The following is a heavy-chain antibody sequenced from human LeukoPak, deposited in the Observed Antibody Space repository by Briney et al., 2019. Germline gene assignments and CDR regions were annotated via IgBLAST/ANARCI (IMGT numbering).Heavy chain of an antibody. Sequence: SETLSLTCTVSGGSISSNNYYWGWIRQPPGKALEWIGNIYTTGSTYYSPSLKSRLIISLDTSKNQFSLNLSSVTAADTAVYYCVTRRPSMAFGYWGQGTLVTVSS. D-gene: IGHD2/OR15-2a*01. J-gene: IGHJ4*02. CDR3: VTRRPSMAFGY. CDR2: IYTTGST. CDR1: GGSISSNNYY. V-gene: IGHV4-39*01.